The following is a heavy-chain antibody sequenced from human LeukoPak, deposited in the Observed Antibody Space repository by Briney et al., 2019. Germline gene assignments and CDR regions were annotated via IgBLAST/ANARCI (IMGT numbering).Heavy chain of an antibody. CDR1: GYTFTGYY. D-gene: IGHD5-12*01. V-gene: IGHV1-2*02. CDR2: INPNSGGT. J-gene: IGHJ4*02. CDR3: ARLGYSGDDYGVY. Sequence: ASVKVSCKASGYTFTGYYMHWVRQAPGQGLEWMGWINPNSGGTNYAQKFQGRVTMTRDTSMSTAYMELSRLRSDDTAVYYCARLGYSGDDYGVYWGEGTLVTVSS.